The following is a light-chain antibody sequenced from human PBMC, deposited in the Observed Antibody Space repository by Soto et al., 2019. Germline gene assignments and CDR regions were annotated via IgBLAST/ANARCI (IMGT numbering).Light chain of an antibody. CDR3: QHYVERSPIT. CDR2: GAY. CDR1: QSVSSN. Sequence: IVMTQSPATLSVSPGERATLFCRASQSVSSNLAWYQQRPGQAPRLLIFGAYTRATGIPARFSGSGSGTEFTLTISSLEPEDFALYYCQHYVERSPITFGQGTRLEIK. V-gene: IGKV3D-15*01. J-gene: IGKJ5*01.